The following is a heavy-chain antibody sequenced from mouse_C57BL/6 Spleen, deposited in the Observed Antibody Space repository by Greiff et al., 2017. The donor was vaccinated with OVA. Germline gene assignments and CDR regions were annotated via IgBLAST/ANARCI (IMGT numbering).Heavy chain of an antibody. CDR2: IYPGDGDT. D-gene: IGHD2-1*01. V-gene: IGHV1-80*01. J-gene: IGHJ2*01. CDR1: GYAFSSYW. CDR3: ARWGGNYVCY. Sequence: QVQLQQSGAGLVQPGASVKISCTASGYAFSSYWMNWVMQWPGKGLEWLGQIYPGDGDTKYNGKFKGKAILTEDKSCSTAYMQLSSLTAEDSAVYFCARWGGNYVCYWGQGTTLTVSS.